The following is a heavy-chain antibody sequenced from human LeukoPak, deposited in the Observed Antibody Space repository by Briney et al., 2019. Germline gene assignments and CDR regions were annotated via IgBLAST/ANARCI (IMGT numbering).Heavy chain of an antibody. V-gene: IGHV4-4*07. Sequence: SETLSLTWTDSGGSISIFLGGWMRQPAGRGLERIGRISSRGSTQHNPPLKSRVTMSVDTSKNQFSLKLSSVTAADTAVYYCARLESGPSLYWGQGTLVTVSS. CDR2: ISSRGST. CDR3: ARLESGPSLY. D-gene: IGHD3-3*01. J-gene: IGHJ4*02. CDR1: GGSISIFL.